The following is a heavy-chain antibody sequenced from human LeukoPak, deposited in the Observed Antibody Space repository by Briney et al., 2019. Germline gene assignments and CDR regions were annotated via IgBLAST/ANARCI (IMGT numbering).Heavy chain of an antibody. J-gene: IGHJ4*02. D-gene: IGHD3-22*01. V-gene: IGHV5-51*01. CDR3: ARHSYDSSGYYIDY. CDR1: GYSFTSYW. Sequence: GESLQISCKGSGYSFTSYWLGWVRRLPGKGLEGMGIIYPGDSDTRYSPYFQGQVTISADKSISTAYLQWSSLKASDTAMYYCARHSYDSSGYYIDYWGQGTLVTVSS. CDR2: IYPGDSDT.